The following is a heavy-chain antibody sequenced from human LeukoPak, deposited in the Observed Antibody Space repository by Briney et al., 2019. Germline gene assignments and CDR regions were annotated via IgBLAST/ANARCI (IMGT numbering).Heavy chain of an antibody. D-gene: IGHD1-26*01. CDR3: ARHESAVGALFY. CDR2: IYSTGST. V-gene: IGHV4-59*08. J-gene: IGHJ4*02. Sequence: PSETLSLTCTVSGGSISRYYWSWIRQPPGKGLEWIGYIYSTGSTNSNPSLKSRVTVSVDTSRNQFSLWLTSVTAADTAVYYCARHESAVGALFYWGQGTLVTVSS. CDR1: GGSISRYY.